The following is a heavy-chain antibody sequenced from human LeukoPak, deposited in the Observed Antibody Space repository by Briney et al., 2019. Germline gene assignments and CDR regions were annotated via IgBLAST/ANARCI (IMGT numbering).Heavy chain of an antibody. D-gene: IGHD6-13*01. CDR2: ISGSGGST. CDR3: AKDTIAAAGTSLHGFDY. Sequence: PGGSLRLSCAASGFTFSSYAMSWVRQAPGKGLEWVSAISGSGGSTYYADSVKGRFTISRDNSKNTLYLQMNSLRAEDTAVYYCAKDTIAAAGTSLHGFDYWGQGTLVTVSS. V-gene: IGHV3-23*01. CDR1: GFTFSSYA. J-gene: IGHJ4*02.